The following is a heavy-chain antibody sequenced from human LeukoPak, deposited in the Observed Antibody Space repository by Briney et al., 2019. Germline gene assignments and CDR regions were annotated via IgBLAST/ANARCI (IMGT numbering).Heavy chain of an antibody. CDR1: GYTFTGYY. J-gene: IGHJ6*02. CDR2: IDPNSGGT. Sequence: ASVTVSCKASGYTFTGYYMHWVRQAPGQGLEWMGWIDPNSGGTNYAQKFQGWVTMTRDTSISTAYMELSRLRSDDTAVYYCARDYVGGMDVWGQGTTVTVSS. D-gene: IGHD1-26*01. CDR3: ARDYVGGMDV. V-gene: IGHV1-2*04.